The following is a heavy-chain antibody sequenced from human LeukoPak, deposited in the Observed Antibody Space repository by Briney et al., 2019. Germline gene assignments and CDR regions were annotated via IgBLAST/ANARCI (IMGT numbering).Heavy chain of an antibody. CDR1: GYTFTTYG. J-gene: IGHJ6*04. CDR2: ISPYNGNT. CDR3: ARDFDAAAMYYYYGMDV. Sequence: ASVKVSCKASGYTFTTYGISWVRQAPGQGLEWMGWISPYNGNTNYAQKLQGRVTTTTDTSTSTAYMELRSLRSDDTAVYYCARDFDAAAMYYYYGMDVWGKGTTVTVSS. D-gene: IGHD2-2*01. V-gene: IGHV1-18*04.